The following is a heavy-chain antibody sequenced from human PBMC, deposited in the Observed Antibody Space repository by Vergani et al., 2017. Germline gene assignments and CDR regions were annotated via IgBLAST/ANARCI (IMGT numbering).Heavy chain of an antibody. V-gene: IGHV1-46*01. J-gene: IGHJ4*02. D-gene: IGHD3-10*01. CDR1: GGTFSSYT. CDR2: INPSGGST. Sequence: QVQLVQSGAEVKKPGSSVKVSCKASGGTFSSYTISWVRQAPGQGLEWMGIINPSGGSTSYAQKFQGRVTMTRDTSISTAYMELSRLRSDDTAVYYCARDPGSGSLGFDYWGQGTLVTVSS. CDR3: ARDPGSGSLGFDY.